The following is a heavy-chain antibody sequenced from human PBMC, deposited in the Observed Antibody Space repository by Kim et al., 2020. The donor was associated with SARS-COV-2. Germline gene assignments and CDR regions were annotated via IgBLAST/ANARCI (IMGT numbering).Heavy chain of an antibody. Sequence: YSPSFQGQVTISADKSISTAYLQWSSLKASDTAMYYCARPRSSSWYYFDYWGQGTLVTVSS. J-gene: IGHJ4*02. D-gene: IGHD6-13*01. CDR3: ARPRSSSWYYFDY. V-gene: IGHV5-51*01.